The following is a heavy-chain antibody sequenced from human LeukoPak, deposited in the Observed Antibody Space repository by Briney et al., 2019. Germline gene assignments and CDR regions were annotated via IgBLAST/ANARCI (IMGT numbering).Heavy chain of an antibody. CDR2: IYHSGST. Sequence: SETLSLTCTVSGYSISSGYYWGWIRQPPGKWLEWIGSIYHSGSTYYNPSLKSRVTISVDTSKNQFSLKLSSVTAADTAVYYCARASWATIFGVARPYYFDYWGQGTLVTVSS. CDR1: GYSISSGYY. V-gene: IGHV4-38-2*02. J-gene: IGHJ4*02. CDR3: ARASWATIFGVARPYYFDY. D-gene: IGHD3-3*01.